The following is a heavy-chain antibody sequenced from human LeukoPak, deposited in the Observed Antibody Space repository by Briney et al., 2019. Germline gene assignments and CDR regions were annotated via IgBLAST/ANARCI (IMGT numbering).Heavy chain of an antibody. CDR2: MYYSGTT. CDR3: ARNYIVVVVAAIKRPTYFDY. CDR1: GDSISSSNYY. Sequence: SETLSLTCTVSGDSISSSNYYWGWIRQPPGKGREWIGSMYYSGTTYYNPSLKSRVTISVDTSKNQFSLKLSSVTAADTAVYYCARNYIVVVVAAIKRPTYFDYWGQGTLVTVSS. V-gene: IGHV4-39*01. J-gene: IGHJ4*02. D-gene: IGHD2-15*01.